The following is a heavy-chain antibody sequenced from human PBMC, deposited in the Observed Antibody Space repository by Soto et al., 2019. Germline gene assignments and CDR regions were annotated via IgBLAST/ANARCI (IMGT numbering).Heavy chain of an antibody. CDR1: GFTFSSYA. D-gene: IGHD4-17*01. Sequence: GGSLRLSCAASGFTFSSYAMHWVRQAPGKGLEYVSAISSKGGSTYYANSVKGRFTISRDNSKNTLYLQMGSLRAEDMAVSYCARIMTTVTTGAFDIWGQGTMVTVSS. V-gene: IGHV3-64*01. CDR3: ARIMTTVTTGAFDI. J-gene: IGHJ3*02. CDR2: ISSKGGST.